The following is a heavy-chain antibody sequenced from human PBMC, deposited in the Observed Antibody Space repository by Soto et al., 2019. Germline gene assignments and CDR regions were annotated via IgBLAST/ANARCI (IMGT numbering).Heavy chain of an antibody. CDR1: EFTFSDYS. Sequence: GGSLSLSCLASEFTFSDYSRTWVRHVPGRGLEWVASLDGAGGSTYYADSVRGRFTNSRDNSQNTPFLQMKRLTVDDTAIYYCAAPRDEYGSGVSWFTYGMDIWGQGTTVTVSS. CDR2: LDGAGGST. CDR3: AAPRDEYGSGVSWFTYGMDI. D-gene: IGHD3-10*01. V-gene: IGHV3-23*01. J-gene: IGHJ6*02.